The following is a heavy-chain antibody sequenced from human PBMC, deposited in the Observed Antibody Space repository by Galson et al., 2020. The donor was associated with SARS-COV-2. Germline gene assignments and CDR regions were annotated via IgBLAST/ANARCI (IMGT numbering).Heavy chain of an antibody. CDR2: TYYRSKWYN. CDR1: GDSVSSNSAA. Sequence: SQTLSLTCAISGDSVSSNSAAWNWIRQSPSRGLEWLGRTYYRSKWYNDYAVSVKSRITINPDTSKNQFSLQLNSVTPEDTAVYYCARDLPSAIVSYYYYYMDVWGKGTTVTVSS. J-gene: IGHJ6*03. V-gene: IGHV6-1*01. D-gene: IGHD2-2*01. CDR3: ARDLPSAIVSYYYYYMDV.